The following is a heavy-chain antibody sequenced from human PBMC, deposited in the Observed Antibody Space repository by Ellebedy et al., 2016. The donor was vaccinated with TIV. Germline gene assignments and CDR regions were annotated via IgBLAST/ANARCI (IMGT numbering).Heavy chain of an antibody. CDR1: GYSFTSYW. CDR3: ARPLPPFDYYYAMDV. D-gene: IGHD3-3*01. J-gene: IGHJ6*02. Sequence: GESLKISCKGSGYSFTSYWIGWVRQMPGKGLEWMGIIYPGDSDTRYSPSFQGQVTISADKSISAAYLQWSSLKASDTAMYYCARPLPPFDYYYAMDVWGQGTTVTVSS. CDR2: IYPGDSDT. V-gene: IGHV5-51*01.